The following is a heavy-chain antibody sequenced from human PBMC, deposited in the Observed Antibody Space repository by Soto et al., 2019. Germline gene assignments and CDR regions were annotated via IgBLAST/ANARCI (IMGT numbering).Heavy chain of an antibody. V-gene: IGHV4-34*01. CDR3: ARGLYYGSGSYYNRRDAVDF. D-gene: IGHD3-10*01. CDR2: INHSGST. CDR1: GGSFSGYY. Sequence: QVQLQQWGAGLLKPSETLSLTCAVYGGSFSGYYWSWIRQPPGKGLEWIGEINHSGSTNYNPSLKGRVTKSVGPSRNQFSLKPSPGTAADTAVNYCARGLYYGSGSYYNRRDAVDFWGQGTLVTLSS. J-gene: IGHJ1*01.